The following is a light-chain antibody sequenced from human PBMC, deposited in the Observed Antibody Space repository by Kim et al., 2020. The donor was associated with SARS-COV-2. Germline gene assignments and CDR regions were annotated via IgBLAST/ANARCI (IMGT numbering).Light chain of an antibody. CDR3: KSRDSSGNHLV. Sequence: SSELPQDPAVSVALGQTVRITCQGDSLRNNYASWYQQKPGQAPVLVIYGKNNRPSGIPDRFSGSSSGNTASLTITGAQAEDEADYYCKSRDSSGNHLVFGGGTQLTVL. V-gene: IGLV3-19*01. J-gene: IGLJ3*02. CDR2: GKN. CDR1: SLRNNY.